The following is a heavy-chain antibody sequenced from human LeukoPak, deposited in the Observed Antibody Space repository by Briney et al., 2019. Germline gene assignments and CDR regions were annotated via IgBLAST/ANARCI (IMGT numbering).Heavy chain of an antibody. V-gene: IGHV1-8*03. CDR3: ARGVYFCSDGSCHYYYYMDV. CDR1: GYTFSSYN. J-gene: IGHJ6*03. Sequence: GASVNVSCNSSGYTFSSYNINWVRQGTGQGLEWVGWMNPNIGNTGYAQKFQGRVTSTRDTSISTAYMELSSLRSEDTAVYYCARGVYFCSDGSCHYYYYMDVWGKGTTVTVSS. CDR2: MNPNIGNT. D-gene: IGHD2-15*01.